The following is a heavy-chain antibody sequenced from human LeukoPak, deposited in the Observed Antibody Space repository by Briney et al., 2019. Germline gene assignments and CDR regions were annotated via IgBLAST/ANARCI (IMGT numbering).Heavy chain of an antibody. D-gene: IGHD1-26*01. CDR2: IYYSGST. CDR1: GGSISSYY. V-gene: IGHV4-59*01. J-gene: IGHJ3*02. Sequence: SETLSLTCTVSGGSISSYYWSWIRQPPGKGLEWIGYIYYSGSTNYNPSLKSRVTISVDTSKNQFSLKLSSVTAADTAVYYCARGTGWSGRPDAFDIWGQGTMVTVSS. CDR3: ARGTGWSGRPDAFDI.